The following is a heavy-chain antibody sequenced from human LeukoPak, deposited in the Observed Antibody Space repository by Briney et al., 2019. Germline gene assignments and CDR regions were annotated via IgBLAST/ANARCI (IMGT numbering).Heavy chain of an antibody. V-gene: IGHV4-39*07. Sequence: SSETLSLTCTVSGGSISSSSYYWGWIRQPPGKGLEWIGSIYYSGSTYCNPSLKSRVTISVDTSKNQFSLKLSSVTAADTAVYYCARASDVGYNWNDTPYYYYYYMDVWGKGTTVTVSS. CDR2: IYYSGST. D-gene: IGHD1-20*01. CDR1: GGSISSSSYY. CDR3: ARASDVGYNWNDTPYYYYYYMDV. J-gene: IGHJ6*03.